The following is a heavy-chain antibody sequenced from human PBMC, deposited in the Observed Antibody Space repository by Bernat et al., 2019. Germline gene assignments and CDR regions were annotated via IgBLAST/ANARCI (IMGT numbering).Heavy chain of an antibody. CDR1: GYTFTDYM. Sequence: QVQLVQSGAEVKKPGASVRVSCKASGYTFTDYMMHWVRQAPGQRLECMGWITSGNGNTKYSENFQGRVTITRDTSASTAYMELSSLTSEDTAVYYCARALTRSSNWFDPWGQGTLVTVSS. CDR2: ITSGNGNT. CDR3: ARALTRSSNWFDP. V-gene: IGHV1-3*01. D-gene: IGHD6-6*01. J-gene: IGHJ5*02.